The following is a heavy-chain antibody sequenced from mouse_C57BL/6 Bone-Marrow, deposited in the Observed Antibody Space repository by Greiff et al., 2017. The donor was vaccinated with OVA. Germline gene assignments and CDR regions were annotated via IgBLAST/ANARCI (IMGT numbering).Heavy chain of an antibody. D-gene: IGHD2-4*01. J-gene: IGHJ2*01. CDR1: GYTFTSYW. V-gene: IGHV1-69*01. CDR3: ARFGDYGYYFDY. CDR2: IDPSDSYT. Sequence: QVQLQQPGAELVMPGASVKLSCKASGYTFTSYWMHWVKQRPGQGLEWIGEIDPSDSYTNYNRKFKGKSTLTVDKSSSTAYMQLSSLTSEDSAVYYCARFGDYGYYFDYWGQGTTLTVSS.